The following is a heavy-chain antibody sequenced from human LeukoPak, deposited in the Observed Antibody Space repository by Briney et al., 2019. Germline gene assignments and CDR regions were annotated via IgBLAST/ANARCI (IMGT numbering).Heavy chain of an antibody. D-gene: IGHD3-3*01. CDR1: GFTFDDYG. V-gene: IGHV3-20*04. CDR3: ARARVNTIFGVVTTLDY. Sequence: GGSLRLSCAASGFTFDDYGMSWVRQAPGKGLEWVSGINWNGGSTGYADSVKGRFTISRDNAKNSLYLQMNSLRAEDTALYYCARARVNTIFGVVTTLDYWGQGTLVTVSS. J-gene: IGHJ4*02. CDR2: INWNGGST.